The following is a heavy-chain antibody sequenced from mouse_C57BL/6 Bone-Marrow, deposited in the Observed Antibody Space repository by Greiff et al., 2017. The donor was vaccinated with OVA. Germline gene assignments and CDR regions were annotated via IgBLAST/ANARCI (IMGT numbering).Heavy chain of an antibody. CDR2: IHPSDSDT. Sequence: QVQLKQPGAELVKPGASVKVSCKASGYTFTSYWMHWVKQRPGQGLEWIGRIHPSDSDTNYNQKFKGKATLTVDKSSSTAYMQLSSLTSEDSAVYYCAIEFYYGSSPWFAYWGQGTLVTVSA. D-gene: IGHD1-1*01. CDR1: GYTFTSYW. J-gene: IGHJ3*01. CDR3: AIEFYYGSSPWFAY. V-gene: IGHV1-74*01.